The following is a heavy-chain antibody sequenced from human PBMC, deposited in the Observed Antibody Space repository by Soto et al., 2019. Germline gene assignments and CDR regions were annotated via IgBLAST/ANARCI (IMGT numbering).Heavy chain of an antibody. CDR3: ARDRRVDYCCYYMDV. Sequence: SETLSLTCTVSGGSVSSGSYYWSWIRQPPGKGLEWIGYIYYSGSTNYNPSLKSRVTISVDTSKNQFSLKLSSVTAADTAVYYCARDRRVDYCCYYMDVWGKGTTVTVSS. CDR2: IYYSGST. CDR1: GGSVSSGSYY. V-gene: IGHV4-61*01. J-gene: IGHJ6*03.